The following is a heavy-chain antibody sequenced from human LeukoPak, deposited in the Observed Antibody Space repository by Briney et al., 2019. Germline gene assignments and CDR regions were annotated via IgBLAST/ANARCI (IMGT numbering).Heavy chain of an antibody. CDR3: AKQLGYCSDGSCYFPY. CDR1: GFSLSSYA. Sequence: PGGSLRLSCAASGFSLSSYAMSWARQAPGKGLEWVSGISSSGSGGNTYYADSVQGRFTISRDNSKSTLCLQMNSLRAEDTAVYYCAKQLGYCSDGSCYFPYWGQGTLVTVSS. CDR2: ISSSGSGGNT. V-gene: IGHV3-23*01. D-gene: IGHD2-15*01. J-gene: IGHJ4*02.